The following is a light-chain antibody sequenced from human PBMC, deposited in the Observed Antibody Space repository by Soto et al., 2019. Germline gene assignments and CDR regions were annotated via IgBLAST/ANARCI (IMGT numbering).Light chain of an antibody. CDR3: QQRSNWPLT. CDR1: QSVSSY. J-gene: IGKJ4*01. Sequence: EIVLTHSPATLSLSQLGRGTLSFRASQSVSSYLAWYQQKPGQAPRLLIYDASNRATGIQDRFSGSGSGKDFTITISSIETEDFEVYYCQQRSNWPLTVGRGTTVDIK. CDR2: DAS. V-gene: IGKV3-11*01.